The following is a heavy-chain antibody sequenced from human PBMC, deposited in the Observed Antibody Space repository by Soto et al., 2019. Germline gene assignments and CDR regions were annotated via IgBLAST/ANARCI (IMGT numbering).Heavy chain of an antibody. CDR1: GDSVSSNSAA. CDR2: AYYRFKWHN. Sequence: SQTLSLTCAISGDSVSSNSAAWNWIRQSPSRGLEWLGRAYYRFKWHNDFAISVKSRITINADTSRNQISLQLNSVAPEDTAMYYFERGNTNPGAVVTPPYFASWGKGTLVPVS. J-gene: IGHJ4*02. CDR3: ERGNTNPGAVVTPPYFAS. D-gene: IGHD2-15*01. V-gene: IGHV6-1*01.